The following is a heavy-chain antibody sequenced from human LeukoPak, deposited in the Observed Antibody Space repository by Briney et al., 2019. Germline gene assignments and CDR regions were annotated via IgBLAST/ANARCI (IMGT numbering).Heavy chain of an antibody. Sequence: PSETLSLTCTVSGGSISSGSYYWSWIRQHAGKGLEWIGRIYTSGSTNYNPSLKSRVTISVDTSKNQFSLKLSSVTAGDTAVYYCARAKSEWLLYAMDVWGQGTTVTVSS. J-gene: IGHJ6*02. CDR2: IYTSGST. D-gene: IGHD3-3*01. V-gene: IGHV4-61*02. CDR1: GGSISSGSYY. CDR3: ARAKSEWLLYAMDV.